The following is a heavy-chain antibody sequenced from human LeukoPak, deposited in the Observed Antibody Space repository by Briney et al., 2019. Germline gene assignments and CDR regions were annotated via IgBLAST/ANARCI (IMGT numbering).Heavy chain of an antibody. J-gene: IGHJ4*02. CDR3: ARARFFGGDCLFDY. CDR2: IYTSGST. CDR1: GGSISSGSYY. V-gene: IGHV4-61*02. Sequence: SETLSLTCTVSGGSISSGSYYWSWIRQPAGKGLEWIGRIYTSGSTNYNPSLKSRVTISVDTSKNQFSLKLSSVTAADTAVYYCARARFFGGDCLFDYWGQGTLATVSS. D-gene: IGHD2-21*02.